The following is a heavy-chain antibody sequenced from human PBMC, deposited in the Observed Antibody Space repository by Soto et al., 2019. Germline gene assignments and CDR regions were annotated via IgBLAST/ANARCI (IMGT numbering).Heavy chain of an antibody. J-gene: IGHJ4*02. CDR1: GGSISSGGYY. CDR2: IYYSGST. D-gene: IGHD3-22*01. Sequence: SETLSLTCTVSGGSISSGGYYWSWIRQHPGKGLEWIGYIYYSGSTYYNPSLKSRVTISVDTSKNQFSLKLSSVTAADTAVYYCARGPIVGGYFPPDYWGQGTLVTVSS. V-gene: IGHV4-31*03. CDR3: ARGPIVGGYFPPDY.